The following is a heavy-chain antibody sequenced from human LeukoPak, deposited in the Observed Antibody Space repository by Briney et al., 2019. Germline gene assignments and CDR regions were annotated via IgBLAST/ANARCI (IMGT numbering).Heavy chain of an antibody. CDR3: AKDQSSSWYYYYGMDV. Sequence: GASVKVSCKASGYTFTRYGMNWVRQAPGQGLEWMGWINTNTGNPTYAQGFTGRFVFSLDISVSTAFLQISSLKAEDTAVYYCAKDQSSSWYYYYGMDVWGQGTTVTVSS. D-gene: IGHD6-13*01. V-gene: IGHV7-4-1*02. CDR2: INTNTGNP. CDR1: GYTFTRYG. J-gene: IGHJ6*02.